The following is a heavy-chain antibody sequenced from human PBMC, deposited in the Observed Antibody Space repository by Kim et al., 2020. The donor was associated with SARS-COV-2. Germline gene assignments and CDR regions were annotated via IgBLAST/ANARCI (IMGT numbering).Heavy chain of an antibody. CDR2: INAGNGNT. CDR3: ARLNENDSSGYYWFDY. D-gene: IGHD3-22*01. V-gene: IGHV1-3*01. J-gene: IGHJ4*02. Sequence: ASVKVSCKASGYTFTSYAMHWVRQAPGQRLEWMGWINAGNGNTKYSQKFQGKVTITRDTSASTAYMELSSLRSEDTAVYYCARLNENDSSGYYWFDYWGQGTLVTVSS. CDR1: GYTFTSYA.